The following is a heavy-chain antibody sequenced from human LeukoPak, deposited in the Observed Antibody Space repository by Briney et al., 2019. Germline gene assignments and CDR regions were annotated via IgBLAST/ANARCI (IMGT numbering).Heavy chain of an antibody. D-gene: IGHD3-22*01. CDR2: ISAYNGNT. CDR3: VSSYDSSGYYGV. CDR1: GYTFTSYG. J-gene: IGHJ4*02. Sequence: ASVKVSCKASGYTFTSYGISWVRQATGQGLEWMGWISAYNGNTNYAQKLQGRVTMTTDTSTSTAYMELRSLRSDDTAVYYCVSSYDSSGYYGVWGQGTLVTVSS. V-gene: IGHV1-18*01.